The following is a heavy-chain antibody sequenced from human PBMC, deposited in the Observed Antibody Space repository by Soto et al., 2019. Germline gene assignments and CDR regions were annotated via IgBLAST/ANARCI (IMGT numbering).Heavy chain of an antibody. CDR1: GGSFSGYY. V-gene: IGHV4-34*01. Sequence: QVQLQQWGAGLLKPSETLSLTCAVYGGSFSGYYWSWIRQPPGKGLEWIGEINHSGSTNYNPSLKSRVTISVVTSKNQFSLKLSSVTAADTAVYYCARAKLRFLEWSFYYYGMDVWGQGTTVTVSS. J-gene: IGHJ6*02. CDR3: ARAKLRFLEWSFYYYGMDV. D-gene: IGHD3-3*01. CDR2: INHSGST.